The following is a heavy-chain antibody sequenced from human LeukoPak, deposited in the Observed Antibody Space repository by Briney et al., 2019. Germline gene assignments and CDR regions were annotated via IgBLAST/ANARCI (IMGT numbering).Heavy chain of an antibody. CDR1: GITVSTNY. Sequence: GGSLRLSCAASGITVSTNYMNWVRQAPGKGLEWVSVIYSSDKTNYADSVQGRFTISRDTSKNTVYLQMNSLRGEDTAVYYCAREIGYYFDNHASRLRGRFDVWGTGTTVIVSS. V-gene: IGHV3-53*01. J-gene: IGHJ6*04. CDR2: IYSSDKT. CDR3: AREIGYYFDNHASRLRGRFDV. D-gene: IGHD3-22*01.